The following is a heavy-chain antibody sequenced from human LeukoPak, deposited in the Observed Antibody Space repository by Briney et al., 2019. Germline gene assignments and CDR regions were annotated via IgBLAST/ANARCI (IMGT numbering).Heavy chain of an antibody. J-gene: IGHJ4*02. CDR1: GGTFSSYA. CDR3: ARNRVGATMTTADY. CDR2: IIPIFGTA. Sequence: GASVKVSCKASGGTFSSYAISWVRQAPGQGLEWMGRIIPIFGTANYAQKFQGRVTITTDESTSTAYMELSSLRSGDTAVYYCARNRVGATMTTADYWGQGTLVTVSS. V-gene: IGHV1-69*05. D-gene: IGHD1-26*01.